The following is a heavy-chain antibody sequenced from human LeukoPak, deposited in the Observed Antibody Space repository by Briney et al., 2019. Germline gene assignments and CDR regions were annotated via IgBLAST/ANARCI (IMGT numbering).Heavy chain of an antibody. J-gene: IGHJ4*02. Sequence: GGSLRLSCAASGFTFSDYYMSWIRQAPGKGLEWVAVISYDGTYNFYADSVKGRFTISRDNSKNTLYLQVNSLRPEDTAVYYCARKAVPGTAAAGTDYWGQGTLVTVSS. CDR3: ARKAVPGTAAAGTDY. CDR1: GFTFSDYY. D-gene: IGHD6-13*01. CDR2: ISYDGTYN. V-gene: IGHV3-30*01.